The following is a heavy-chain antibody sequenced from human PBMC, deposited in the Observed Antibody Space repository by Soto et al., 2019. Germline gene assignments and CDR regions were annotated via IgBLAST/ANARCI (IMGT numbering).Heavy chain of an antibody. D-gene: IGHD5-18*01. J-gene: IGHJ4*02. V-gene: IGHV3-30*18. Sequence: QVQLVESGGGVVQPGRSLRLSCAASGFTFSSYGMHWVRQAPGKGLEWVAVISYDGSNKYYADSVKGRFTISRDNSKNTLYLQMKSLRAEDTAVYYCAKDTRGGYSYGRFDYWGQGTLVTVSS. CDR3: AKDTRGGYSYGRFDY. CDR2: ISYDGSNK. CDR1: GFTFSSYG.